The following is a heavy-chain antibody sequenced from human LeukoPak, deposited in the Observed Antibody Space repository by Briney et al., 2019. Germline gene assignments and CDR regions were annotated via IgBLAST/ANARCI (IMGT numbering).Heavy chain of an antibody. CDR2: ISYNGGRK. D-gene: IGHD3-22*01. CDR1: GFSFNTYA. V-gene: IGHV3-30*03. CDR3: ARQEARGYLYEGLDY. J-gene: IGHJ4*02. Sequence: PGGSLRLSCVASGFSFNTYAIHWVRQAPGKGLEWVALISYNGGRKEYAESVKGRFTIDRDNSKNTVLLQMNSLRPDDTAIYSCARQEARGYLYEGLDYWGQGTLVTVPS.